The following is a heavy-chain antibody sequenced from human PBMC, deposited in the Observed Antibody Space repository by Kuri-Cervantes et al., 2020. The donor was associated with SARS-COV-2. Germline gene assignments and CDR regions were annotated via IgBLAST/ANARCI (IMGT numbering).Heavy chain of an antibody. J-gene: IGHJ4*02. CDR3: ARGSIFSDTGGWYFDH. Sequence: ASVKVSCKASGYTFTGYYMHWVRQAPGQGLEWMGWINPNSGGTNYAQKFQGRITMTRDTSISTAYMELSRLRSDDTAVYYCARGSIFSDTGGWYFDHWGQGTLVTVSS. D-gene: IGHD3-10*01. CDR2: INPNSGGT. V-gene: IGHV1-2*02. CDR1: GYTFTGYY.